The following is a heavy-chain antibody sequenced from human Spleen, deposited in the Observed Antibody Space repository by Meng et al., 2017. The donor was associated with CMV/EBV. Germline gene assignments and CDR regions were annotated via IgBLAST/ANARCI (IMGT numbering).Heavy chain of an antibody. CDR2: IRGSGSTT. CDR3: ARAYCSSTSCYIYRYYYYGMNV. CDR1: GFTFSNYA. D-gene: IGHD2-2*02. V-gene: IGHV3-23*01. J-gene: IGHJ6*02. Sequence: GGSLRLSCVASGFTFSNYAVTWVRQAPGKGLEWVSAIRGSGSTTYYAASVKGRFTISRDNSKNTLYLQMNNLRADDTAVYYCARAYCSSTSCYIYRYYYYGMNVWGQGTTVTVSS.